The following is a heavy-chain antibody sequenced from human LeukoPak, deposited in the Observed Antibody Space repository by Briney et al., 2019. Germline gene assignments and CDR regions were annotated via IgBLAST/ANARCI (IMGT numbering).Heavy chain of an antibody. Sequence: ASVKVSCKASGYTFTSYGISWVRQAPGQGLEWMGWISAYNGNTNYAQKLQGRVTMTRNTSISTAYMELSSLRSEDTAVYYCATLYGSGSVEGYWGQGTLVTVSS. CDR1: GYTFTSYG. D-gene: IGHD3-10*01. J-gene: IGHJ4*02. CDR3: ATLYGSGSVEGY. V-gene: IGHV1-18*01. CDR2: ISAYNGNT.